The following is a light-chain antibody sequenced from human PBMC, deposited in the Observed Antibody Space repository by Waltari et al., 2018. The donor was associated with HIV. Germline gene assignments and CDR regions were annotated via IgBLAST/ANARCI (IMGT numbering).Light chain of an antibody. V-gene: IGKV3-15*01. CDR3: QQYNHWPLT. Sequence: ETVMTQSPATLSVSPGERVILSCRASQSFRGDFAWVLHKPGQSPRLLIFGTTTRATGIPARFTGSGYGTEFTLTISSLQSEDFGVYYCQQYNHWPLTFGGGTKVEIK. CDR2: GTT. CDR1: QSFRGD. J-gene: IGKJ4*01.